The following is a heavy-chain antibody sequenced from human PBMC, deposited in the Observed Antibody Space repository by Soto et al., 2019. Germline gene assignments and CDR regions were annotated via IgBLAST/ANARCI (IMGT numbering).Heavy chain of an antibody. V-gene: IGHV3-53*01. J-gene: IGHJ3*02. Sequence: GGSLRLSCAASGFTVSSNYMSWVRQAPGKGLEWVSVIYSGGSTYYADSVEGRFTISRDNSNNTLYLQMNSLRAEDTAVYYCARARPYDSSGYYYGDFDIWGQGAMVTVSS. CDR3: ARARPYDSSGYYYGDFDI. D-gene: IGHD3-22*01. CDR2: IYSGGST. CDR1: GFTVSSNY.